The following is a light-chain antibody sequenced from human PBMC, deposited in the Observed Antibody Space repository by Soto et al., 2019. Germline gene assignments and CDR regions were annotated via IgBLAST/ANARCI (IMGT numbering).Light chain of an antibody. J-gene: IGLJ2*01. V-gene: IGLV2-14*03. CDR3: SSYTSSTTDVI. CDR1: SGDIGYYNF. CDR2: DVS. Sequence: QSALTQPASVSGSPGQSITISCTGTSGDIGYYNFVSWYQQHPGKAPKLMIFDVSDRPSGVSNRFSGSKSGNTASLTISGLQAEDEADYYCSSYTSSTTDVIFGGGTQLTVL.